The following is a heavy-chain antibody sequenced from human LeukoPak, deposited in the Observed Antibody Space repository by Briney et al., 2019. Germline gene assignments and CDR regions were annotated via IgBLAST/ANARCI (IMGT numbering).Heavy chain of an antibody. D-gene: IGHD3-3*01. CDR1: GFTFSSYA. Sequence: GGSVRLSCAASGFTFSSYAMSWLRQAPGKGVEWFSAISGSGGSKYHAASVKGRFTIYRDNSKNTLYLQMNSLRAEDTAVYYCAKHHYDFWSGSTNWGQGTLVTVSS. CDR3: AKHHYDFWSGSTN. J-gene: IGHJ4*02. CDR2: ISGSGGSK. V-gene: IGHV3-23*01.